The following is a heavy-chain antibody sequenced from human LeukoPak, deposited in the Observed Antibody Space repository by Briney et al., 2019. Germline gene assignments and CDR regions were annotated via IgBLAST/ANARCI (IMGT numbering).Heavy chain of an antibody. J-gene: IGHJ4*02. Sequence: QPGRSLRLSCAASGFTFSSYGMHWVRQAPGKGLEWVAVVWYDGINKYYADSVKGRFTISRDNSKNTLYLQMNRLRAEDTAVYYCAKEMRGLRLGELSPIFDYWGQGTLVTVSS. D-gene: IGHD3-16*02. CDR2: VWYDGINK. CDR1: GFTFSSYG. V-gene: IGHV3-33*06. CDR3: AKEMRGLRLGELSPIFDY.